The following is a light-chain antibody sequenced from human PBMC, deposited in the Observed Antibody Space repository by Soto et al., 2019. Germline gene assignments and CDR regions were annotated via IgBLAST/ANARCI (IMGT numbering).Light chain of an antibody. CDR2: EVS. V-gene: IGLV2-14*01. CDR3: SSYTTSSARV. J-gene: IGLJ1*01. Sequence: QSVLTQPASVSGSPGQSITISCTGTSSDVGGYNYVSWYQQHPGKAPKLMIYEVSNRPSGVSDRFSGSKSGNTASLTISGLKADDEADYYCSSYTTSSARVFGTGTKV. CDR1: SSDVGGYNY.